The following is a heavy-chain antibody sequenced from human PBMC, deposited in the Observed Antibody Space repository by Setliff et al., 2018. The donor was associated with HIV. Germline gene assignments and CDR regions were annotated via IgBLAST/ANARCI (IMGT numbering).Heavy chain of an antibody. Sequence: PSETLSLTCAVYGGSFSGYHWNWLRQFPGKGLEWIGEINHTGNTQYNPSLKSRVTMSEETSKNQFSLKLKSVTAADTAIYFCARGKGGLVGPAEFDYWGPGTLVTVSS. D-gene: IGHD1-26*01. CDR3: ARGKGGLVGPAEFDY. V-gene: IGHV4-34*01. J-gene: IGHJ4*02. CDR1: GGSFSGYH. CDR2: INHTGNT.